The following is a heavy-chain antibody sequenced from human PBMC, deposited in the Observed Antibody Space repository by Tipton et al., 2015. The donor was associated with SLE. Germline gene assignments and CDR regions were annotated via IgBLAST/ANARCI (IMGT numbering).Heavy chain of an antibody. CDR1: GGSISSSSYY. V-gene: IGHV4-39*07. Sequence: TLSLTCTVSGGSISSSSYYWGWIRQPPGKGLEWIGSIYYSGSTYYSPSLKSRVTISVDASKNQFSLNLSSVTAADTAVYYCARSSGAPDIGYLYYFDYWGQGTLVTVSS. J-gene: IGHJ4*02. CDR3: ARSSGAPDIGYLYYFDY. D-gene: IGHD3-22*01. CDR2: IYYSGST.